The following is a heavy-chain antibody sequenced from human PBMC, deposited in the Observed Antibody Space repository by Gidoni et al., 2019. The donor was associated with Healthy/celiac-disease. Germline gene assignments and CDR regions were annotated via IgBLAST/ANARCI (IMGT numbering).Heavy chain of an antibody. CDR3: ARGLVGIAEAGILT. Sequence: QVQLVQSGAEVKKPGSSVKVPCKASGRTFSSYAISWVRQALGQGLEWMGGIIPIVCTANYAQKFQGRVTITADESTSTAYMELSSLRSEDTDVYYCARGLVGIAEAGILTWGQGTMVTVSS. V-gene: IGHV1-69*01. CDR2: IIPIVCTA. D-gene: IGHD6-13*01. J-gene: IGHJ5*02. CDR1: GRTFSSYA.